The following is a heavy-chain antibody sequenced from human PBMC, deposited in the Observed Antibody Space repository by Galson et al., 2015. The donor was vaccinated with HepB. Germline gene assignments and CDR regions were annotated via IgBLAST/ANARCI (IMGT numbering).Heavy chain of an antibody. Sequence: SLRLSCAASGFTFSSYEMNWVRQAPGKGLEWVSYISSSGSTIYYADSVKGRFTISRDNAKNSLYLQMNSLRAEDTAVYYCARSIINWFDPWGQGTLVTVSS. CDR2: ISSSGSTI. J-gene: IGHJ5*02. D-gene: IGHD6-6*01. V-gene: IGHV3-48*03. CDR1: GFTFSSYE. CDR3: ARSIINWFDP.